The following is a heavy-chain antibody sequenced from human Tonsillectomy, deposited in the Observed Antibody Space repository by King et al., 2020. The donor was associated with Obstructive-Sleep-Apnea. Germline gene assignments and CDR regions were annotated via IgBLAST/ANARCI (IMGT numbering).Heavy chain of an antibody. V-gene: IGHV3-21*01. CDR2: SSSSGTYI. D-gene: IGHD3-9*01. Sequence: VQLVQSGGGLVKPGGSLRLSCAASGFTFSRYTMNWVRHAPGKGLEWVSSSSSSGTYIHYADSVKGRFTISRDNSENSLYLQMKSLRAEDTAVYYCARVYYDMLTGYGGYADYWGQGTLVTVSS. J-gene: IGHJ4*02. CDR3: ARVYYDMLTGYGGYADY. CDR1: GFTFSRYT.